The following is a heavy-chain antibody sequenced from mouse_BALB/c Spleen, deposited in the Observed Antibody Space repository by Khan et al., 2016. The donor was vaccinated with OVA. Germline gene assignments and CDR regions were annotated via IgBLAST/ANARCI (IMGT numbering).Heavy chain of an antibody. CDR2: ISYSGST. CDR3: GSIRFYYRFSFFDY. D-gene: IGHD2-14*01. J-gene: IGHJ2*01. Sequence: EVQLQESGPGLVKPSQSLSLTCTVTGYSITSDYAWNWIRQFPGNKLEWMGYISYSGSTSYNPSLESRISIIRDTSKNQFFLQLNSVTTEDTATYYCGSIRFYYRFSFFDYWCQGTTLTVSS. V-gene: IGHV3-2*02. CDR1: GYSITSDYA.